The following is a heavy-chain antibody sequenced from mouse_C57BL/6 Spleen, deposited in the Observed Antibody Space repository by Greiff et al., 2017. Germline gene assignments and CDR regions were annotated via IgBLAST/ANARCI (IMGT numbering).Heavy chain of an antibody. CDR1: GYTFTSYW. V-gene: IGHV1-50*01. CDR3: FQLGRDY. J-gene: IGHJ2*01. Sequence: QVQLQQSGAELVKPGASVKLSCKASGYTFTSYWMQWVKQRPGQGLEWIGEIDPSDSYTNYNQKFKGKATLTVDKSSSTAYMQLSSLTSEDSAVYYCFQLGRDYWGQGTTLTVSS. CDR2: IDPSDSYT. D-gene: IGHD4-1*02.